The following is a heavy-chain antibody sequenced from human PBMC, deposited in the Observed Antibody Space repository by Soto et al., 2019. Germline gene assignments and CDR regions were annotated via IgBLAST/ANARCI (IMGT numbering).Heavy chain of an antibody. CDR3: ARGGWEIRYISWPHTFDY. J-gene: IGHJ4*02. Sequence: QVQLQQWGAGLLKSSETLSLTCAVYGGSVSGYYWSWIRQPPGTGLGWIGEINHSGSTKYNPSLKSRVTLSAAKSQNQCSLKLSSVHAADTAVYYCARGGWEIRYISWPHTFDYWVQGTLVTVSS. CDR2: INHSGST. V-gene: IGHV4-34*01. CDR1: GGSVSGYY. D-gene: IGHD6-13*01.